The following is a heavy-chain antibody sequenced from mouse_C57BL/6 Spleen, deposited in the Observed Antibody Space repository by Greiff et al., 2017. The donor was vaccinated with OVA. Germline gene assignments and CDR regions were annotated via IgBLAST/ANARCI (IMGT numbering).Heavy chain of an antibody. D-gene: IGHD2-5*01. CDR1: GYAFTSYL. J-gene: IGHJ4*01. CDR3: ARSYYSNYPYAMDY. CDR2: INPGDGGT. V-gene: IGHV1-54*01. Sequence: QVQLQQSGAELVRPGTSVTVSCKASGYAFTSYLIEWVKQRPGQGLVWIGVINPGDGGTNYNEKFKGKATLTADTSSSTAYMQLSSLTSEDAAVYFGARSYYSNYPYAMDYWGQGTSVTVSA.